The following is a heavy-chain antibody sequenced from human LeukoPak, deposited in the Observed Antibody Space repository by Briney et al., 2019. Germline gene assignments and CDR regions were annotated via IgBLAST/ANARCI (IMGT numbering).Heavy chain of an antibody. J-gene: IGHJ4*02. V-gene: IGHV4-31*03. CDR3: ARARYDSSGYYDY. D-gene: IGHD3-22*01. CDR2: IYYSGST. CDR1: GGSLSSGGYY. Sequence: PSETLSLTCTVSGGSLSSGGYYWSWIRQHPGTGLEWIGYIYYSGSTYYNPSLKSRVTISVDTSKNQFSLKLSSVTAADTAVYYCARARYDSSGYYDYWGQGTLVTVSS.